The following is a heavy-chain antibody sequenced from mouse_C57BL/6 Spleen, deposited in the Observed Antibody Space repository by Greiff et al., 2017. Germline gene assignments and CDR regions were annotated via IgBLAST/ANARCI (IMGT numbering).Heavy chain of an antibody. CDR3: ARDDCGSHWYFDV. CDR2: IDPSDSYT. J-gene: IGHJ1*03. V-gene: IGHV1-69*01. D-gene: IGHD1-1*02. Sequence: QVQLQQPGAELVMPGASVKLSCKASGYTFTSYWMHWVKQRPGQGLEWIGEIDPSDSYTNYNQKFKGKSTLTVDKSSSTAYMQLSSLTSEDSAVYYGARDDCGSHWYFDVWGTGTTVTVSS. CDR1: GYTFTSYW.